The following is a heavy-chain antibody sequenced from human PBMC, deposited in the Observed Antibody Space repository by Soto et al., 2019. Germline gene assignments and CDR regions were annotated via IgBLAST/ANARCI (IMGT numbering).Heavy chain of an antibody. CDR1: GYSFTSYW. V-gene: IGHV5-51*01. CDR2: IYPGDSDT. CDR3: ARSGRFGELLKRPYYYYGMDV. Sequence: PGESLKISCKGSGYSFTSYWIGWVRQMPGKGLEWMGTIYPGDSDTRYSPSFQGQVTISADKSISTAYLQWSSLKASDTAMYYCARSGRFGELLKRPYYYYGMDVWGQGTTVTVSS. D-gene: IGHD3-10*01. J-gene: IGHJ6*02.